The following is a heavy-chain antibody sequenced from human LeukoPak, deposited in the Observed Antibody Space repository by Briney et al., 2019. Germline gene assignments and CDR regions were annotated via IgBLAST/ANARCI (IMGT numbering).Heavy chain of an antibody. Sequence: GGSLRLSCAASGFTFSSYGMHWVRQAPGKGLEYVAFIPYDGDNKYYVDSVKGRFTISRDNSKNTLYLQMNSLRAEDTAVYYCTTGTLRYFDWLLSDAFDIWGQGTMVTVSS. D-gene: IGHD3-9*01. V-gene: IGHV3-30*02. CDR2: IPYDGDNK. CDR3: TTGTLRYFDWLLSDAFDI. J-gene: IGHJ3*02. CDR1: GFTFSSYG.